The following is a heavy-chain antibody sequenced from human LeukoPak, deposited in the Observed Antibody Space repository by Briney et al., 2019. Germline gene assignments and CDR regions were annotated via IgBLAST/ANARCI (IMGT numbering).Heavy chain of an antibody. Sequence: GGSLRLSCVGSGFSLSEYGIHWVRQAPGKGLEWVAVVSYDGGQKYYPDSVKGRFTISRETSRDTVYIEMNSLRVEDTAVYYCARDRINMMVLGHDSGLDCWGQGTLVTVSS. J-gene: IGHJ4*02. CDR2: VSYDGGQK. CDR1: GFSLSEYG. CDR3: ARDRINMMVLGHDSGLDC. V-gene: IGHV3-30*19. D-gene: IGHD3-22*01.